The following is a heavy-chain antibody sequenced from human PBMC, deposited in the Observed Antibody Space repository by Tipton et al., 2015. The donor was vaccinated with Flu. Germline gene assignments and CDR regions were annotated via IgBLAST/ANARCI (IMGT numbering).Heavy chain of an antibody. CDR2: IYYSGST. Sequence: TLSLTCTVSGGSISSYYWSWIRQPPGKGLEWIGYIYYSGSTNYNPSLKSRVTISVDTSKNQFSLKLSSVTAADTAAYYCARTIAAHDAFDIWGQGTMVTVSS. D-gene: IGHD6-6*01. V-gene: IGHV4-59*01. CDR1: GGSISSYY. J-gene: IGHJ3*02. CDR3: ARTIAAHDAFDI.